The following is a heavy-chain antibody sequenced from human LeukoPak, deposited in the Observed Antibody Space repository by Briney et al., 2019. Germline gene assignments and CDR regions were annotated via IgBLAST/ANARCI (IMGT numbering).Heavy chain of an antibody. CDR3: ARSIGDYYDSSGLDH. D-gene: IGHD3-22*01. J-gene: IGHJ5*02. Sequence: SETLSLTCSVSGGSISSNLYYWGWIRQHPGKGLEWIGYIYYSGSTYYNPSLKSRVTISVDTSKNQFSLKLSSVTAADTAVYYCARSIGDYYDSSGLDHWGQGTLVTVSS. CDR2: IYYSGST. V-gene: IGHV4-31*03. CDR1: GGSISSNLYY.